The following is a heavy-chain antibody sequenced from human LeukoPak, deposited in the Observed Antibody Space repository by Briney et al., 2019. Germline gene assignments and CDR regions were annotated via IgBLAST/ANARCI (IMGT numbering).Heavy chain of an antibody. CDR3: ANIPYGSGTETGY. D-gene: IGHD2-15*01. CDR1: GFIFSNYG. J-gene: IGHJ4*02. CDR2: IQYDGRDK. Sequence: PGGSLRLSCAACGFIFSNYGIHWVRQAPGKGLEWVAFIQYDGRDKYYADSGKGRFTISRDNSKNTLYLQMNSLRPEDTAVYFCANIPYGSGTETGYWGQGTLVTVSS. V-gene: IGHV3-30*02.